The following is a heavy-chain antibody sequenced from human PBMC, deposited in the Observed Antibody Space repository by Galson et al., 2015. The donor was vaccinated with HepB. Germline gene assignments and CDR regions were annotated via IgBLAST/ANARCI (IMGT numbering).Heavy chain of an antibody. CDR3: ARTQVGAAYFDY. J-gene: IGHJ4*02. CDR2: TWYRSKWYY. CDR1: GDSVSSPSAV. V-gene: IGHV6-1*01. D-gene: IGHD1-26*01. Sequence: CAISGDSVSSPSAVWNWVRQSPSRGLVWLGRTWYRSKWYYEFAVSVESRITINPDTSKNQFSLQLSSVTPEDTAVYYCARTQVGAAYFDYWGQGTLVTVSS.